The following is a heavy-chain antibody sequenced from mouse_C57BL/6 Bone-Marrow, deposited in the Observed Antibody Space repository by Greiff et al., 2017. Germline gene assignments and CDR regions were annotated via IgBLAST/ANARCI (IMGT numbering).Heavy chain of an antibody. CDR3: ARAGVYYGSSLAWFAY. CDR1: GYTFTSYW. Sequence: QVHVKQSGAELVRPGTSVKLSCKASGYTFTSYWMHWVKQRPGQGLEWIGVIDPSDSYTNYNQKFKGKATLTVDTSSSTAYMQLSSLTSEDSAVYYCARAGVYYGSSLAWFAYWGQGTLVTVSA. J-gene: IGHJ3*01. CDR2: IDPSDSYT. V-gene: IGHV1-59*01. D-gene: IGHD1-1*01.